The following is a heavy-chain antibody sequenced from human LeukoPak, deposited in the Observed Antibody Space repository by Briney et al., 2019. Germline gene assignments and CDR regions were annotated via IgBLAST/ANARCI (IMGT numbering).Heavy chain of an antibody. D-gene: IGHD6-13*01. CDR2: INHSGST. CDR3: ARGPDSSSWYGYYYYGMDV. CDR1: GGSFSGYY. Sequence: SETLSLTCAVYGGSFSGYYWSWIRQPPGKGLEWIGEINHSGSTNYNPSLKSRVTISVDTSKNQFSLKLSSVTAADTAVCYCARGPDSSSWYGYYYYGMDVWGQGTTVTVSS. J-gene: IGHJ6*02. V-gene: IGHV4-34*01.